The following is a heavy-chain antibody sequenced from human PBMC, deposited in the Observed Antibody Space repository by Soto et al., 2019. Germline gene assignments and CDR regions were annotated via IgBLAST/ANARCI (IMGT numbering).Heavy chain of an antibody. Sequence: QLQLQESGPGLVKPSETLSLTCTVSGGSISSSSYYWGWIRQPPGKGLEWIGSIYYSGSTYYNPSLKSRVTISVDTSKNQFSLKLSSVTAADTAVYYCARQSELVAFDIWGQGTMVTVSS. J-gene: IGHJ3*02. CDR1: GGSISSSSYY. V-gene: IGHV4-39*01. CDR2: IYYSGST. CDR3: ARQSELVAFDI.